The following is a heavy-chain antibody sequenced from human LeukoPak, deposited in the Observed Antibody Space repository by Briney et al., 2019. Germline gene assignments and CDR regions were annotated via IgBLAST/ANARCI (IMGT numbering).Heavy chain of an antibody. CDR1: GFTFSSYA. CDR3: AKDIRGNVVVVAADY. CDR2: ISGSGGST. Sequence: GGSLRLSCAASGFTFSSYAMSWVRQAPGKGLEWVSAISGSGGSTYYADSVKGRFTISRDNSKNTLYLQMNSLRAEGTAVYYCAKDIRGNVVVVAADYWGQGTLVTVSS. D-gene: IGHD2-15*01. J-gene: IGHJ4*02. V-gene: IGHV3-23*01.